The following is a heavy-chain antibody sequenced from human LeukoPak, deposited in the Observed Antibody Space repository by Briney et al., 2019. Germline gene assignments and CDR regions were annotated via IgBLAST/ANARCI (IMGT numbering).Heavy chain of an antibody. D-gene: IGHD7-27*01. V-gene: IGHV4-39*01. CDR3: ARHTNGESGAYFDY. Sequence: SETLSLTCTVSGGSISSNTYYWAWIRQPPGKGLEWIGSIYFSGATYYNPSLRGRVIMSVDTSKNQFSLKLSSVTAADAAVYYCARHTNGESGAYFDYCGQGTLVTVSS. J-gene: IGHJ4*02. CDR2: IYFSGAT. CDR1: GGSISSNTYY.